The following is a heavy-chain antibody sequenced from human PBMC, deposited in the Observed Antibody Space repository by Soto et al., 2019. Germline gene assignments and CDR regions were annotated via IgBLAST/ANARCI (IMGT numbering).Heavy chain of an antibody. CDR1: GGTFRSYA. CDR3: HVVTSLNTDYCMDV. J-gene: IGHJ6*02. D-gene: IGHD2-21*02. V-gene: IGHV1-69*01. Sequence: QVQLVQSGAEVKKPGSSVKVSCKASGGTFRSYAISWVRQAPGPGLEWRGGIIPIVGTANYAQKFQGRVTITSDESTSTAYMELSSMRSEDTAVYYCHVVTSLNTDYCMDVWGQGTTVTVSS. CDR2: IIPIVGTA.